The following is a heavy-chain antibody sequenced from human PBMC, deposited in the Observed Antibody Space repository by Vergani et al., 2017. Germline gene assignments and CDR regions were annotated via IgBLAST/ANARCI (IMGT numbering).Heavy chain of an antibody. D-gene: IGHD1-1*01. V-gene: IGHV1-69*12. CDR2: IMPMFGTP. Sequence: QVQLVQSGAEVKKPGSSVKVPCKASGDSFTNYVMSWVRQTPGQGLEWMGGIMPMFGTPNYAQKFLGRVTITADESTSTAYLELNSLTLEDTAVYYCAKENERSDYFDSWGQGSLVTVSS. J-gene: IGHJ4*02. CDR3: AKENERSDYFDS. CDR1: GDSFTNYV.